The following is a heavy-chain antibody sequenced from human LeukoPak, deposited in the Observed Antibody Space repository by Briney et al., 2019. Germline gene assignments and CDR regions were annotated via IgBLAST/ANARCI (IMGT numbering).Heavy chain of an antibody. CDR2: ISASGTTM. D-gene: IGHD2-15*01. CDR1: GFTFSNYE. J-gene: IGHJ5*02. CDR3: ARVWGYCFDP. Sequence: GGSLRLSCAASGFTFSNYEMNWVRQAPGKGLEWVAYISASGTTMYYAGAVQGRFTISRDNATNSLYLQMNSLRDEDTAIYYCARVWGYCFDPWGQGTLVTVSS. V-gene: IGHV3-48*03.